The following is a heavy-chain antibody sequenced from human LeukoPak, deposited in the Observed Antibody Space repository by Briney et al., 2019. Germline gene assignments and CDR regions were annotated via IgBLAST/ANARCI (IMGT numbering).Heavy chain of an antibody. Sequence: ASVKVSCKASGYTFTSYAMHWVRQAPGQRLEWMGWINAGNGNTKYSQKFQGRVTITRDTSASTAYMELSSLRSEDTAVYYCASNQGWNSGYYSLYYWGQGTPVTVSS. CDR2: INAGNGNT. CDR3: ASNQGWNSGYYSLYY. J-gene: IGHJ4*02. CDR1: GYTFTSYA. D-gene: IGHD5-12*01. V-gene: IGHV1-3*01.